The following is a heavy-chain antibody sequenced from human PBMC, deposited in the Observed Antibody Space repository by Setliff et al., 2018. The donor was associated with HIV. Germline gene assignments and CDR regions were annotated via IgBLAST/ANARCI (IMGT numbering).Heavy chain of an antibody. J-gene: IGHJ4*02. V-gene: IGHV3-23*01. CDR2: INGRGDDT. CDR1: GFTFRNYA. D-gene: IGHD3-22*01. CDR3: AKEWSITAVIVVPSWDY. Sequence: RGGSLRLSCAASGFTFRNYAMSWVRQAPGKGLEWVSTINGRGDDTYYADSVKGRFTISRDNSKNTVSLQMSSLRADDTAVYYCAKEWSITAVIVVPSWDYWGQVTLVTVPQ.